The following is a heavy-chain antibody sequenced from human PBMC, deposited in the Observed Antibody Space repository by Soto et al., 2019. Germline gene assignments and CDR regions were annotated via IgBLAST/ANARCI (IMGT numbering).Heavy chain of an antibody. Sequence: QVQLQESGPGLVKPSETLSLSCTVSGGSISSYHWSWIRQTPGKGLEWIGYVHYSWGSNYNPSLQSRVAISLDTAKRQFSLKLTSVTATGTAVYYCARQGFGALNGLVDVWGQGTTVSVSS. V-gene: IGHV4-59*08. CDR3: ARQGFGALNGLVDV. CDR2: VHYSWGS. J-gene: IGHJ6*02. D-gene: IGHD3-10*01. CDR1: GGSISSYH.